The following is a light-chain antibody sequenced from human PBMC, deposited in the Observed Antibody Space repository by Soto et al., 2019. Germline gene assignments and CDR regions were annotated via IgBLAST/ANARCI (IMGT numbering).Light chain of an antibody. CDR2: DVS. J-gene: IGLJ1*01. Sequence: QSVLTQSASVSGFPGQSITISCTGTSSDVGGYNYVSWYQQHPGKAPKLIIYDVSDRPSGVSNRFSGSKSGNTASLTISGLQAEDEADYYCSSYTSSNSYVFGTGTKVTVL. CDR3: SSYTSSNSYV. V-gene: IGLV2-14*01. CDR1: SSDVGGYNY.